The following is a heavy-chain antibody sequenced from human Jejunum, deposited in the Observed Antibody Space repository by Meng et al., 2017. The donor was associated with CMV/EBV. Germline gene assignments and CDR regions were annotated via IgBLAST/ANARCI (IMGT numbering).Heavy chain of an antibody. V-gene: IGHV1-2*02. Sequence: QVRGVGVGGEVKKPGASVKVSCKASGYTFSDHYMHWVRQAPGQGLEWMGWINPNSGGTNYAQKFQGRVTMTSDTSIDTAYMDLSSLTSDDTAVYYCAREAYCSFTSCYAIDYWGHGTLVTVSS. CDR3: AREAYCSFTSCYAIDY. J-gene: IGHJ4*01. D-gene: IGHD2-2*01. CDR2: INPNSGGT. CDR1: GYTFSDHY.